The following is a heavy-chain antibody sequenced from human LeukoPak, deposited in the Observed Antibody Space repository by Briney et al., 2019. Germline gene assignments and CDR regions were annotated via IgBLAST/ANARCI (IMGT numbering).Heavy chain of an antibody. CDR1: GFTFSSYA. CDR3: AKVAYYGSGSYPTR. CDR2: ISGSGGST. J-gene: IGHJ4*02. V-gene: IGHV3-23*01. Sequence: GGSLRLSCAASGFTFSSYAMSWVRQAPGKGLEWVSAISGSGGSTYYADSVKGRLTISRDNSKNTLYLQMNSLRAEDTAVYYCAKVAYYGSGSYPTRWGQGTLVTVSS. D-gene: IGHD3-10*01.